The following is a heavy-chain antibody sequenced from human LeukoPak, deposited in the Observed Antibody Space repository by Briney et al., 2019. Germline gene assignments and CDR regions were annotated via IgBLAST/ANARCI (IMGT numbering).Heavy chain of an antibody. J-gene: IGHJ3*02. Sequence: GGSLRLSCAASGFTFDEYAMHWVRQAPGKGLEWVSGISWSRYIIEYADSVRGRFTISRDNAKNSLFLQMNSLRAEDSAMYYCVRDHVGGSCVDCPLGDAFDTWGQGTMVTVSS. CDR2: ISWSRYII. D-gene: IGHD2-15*01. V-gene: IGHV3-9*01. CDR1: GFTFDEYA. CDR3: VRDHVGGSCVDCPLGDAFDT.